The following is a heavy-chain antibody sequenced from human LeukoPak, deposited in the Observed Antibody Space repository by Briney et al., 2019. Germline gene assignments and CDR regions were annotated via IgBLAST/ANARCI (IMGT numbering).Heavy chain of an antibody. D-gene: IGHD6-19*01. CDR3: AKHLAVIYYYMDV. J-gene: IGHJ6*03. CDR1: GFTFSSYA. V-gene: IGHV3-23*01. Sequence: PGGSLRLSCAASGFTFSSYAMSWVRQAPGKGLEWVSAISGSGGSTYYADSVKGRFTISRDNSKNTLYLQMNSPRAEDTAVYYCAKHLAVIYYYMDVWGKGTTVTVSS. CDR2: ISGSGGST.